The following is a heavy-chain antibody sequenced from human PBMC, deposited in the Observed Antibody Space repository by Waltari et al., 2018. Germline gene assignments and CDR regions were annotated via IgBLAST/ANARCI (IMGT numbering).Heavy chain of an antibody. D-gene: IGHD2-2*01. V-gene: IGHV4-38-2*02. Sequence: QVQLQESGPGLVKPSETLSLTCAVSGYSISSGYYWGWIRQPPGKGLEWIGSIYHSGSTYYNPSLKSRVTISVDTSKNQFSLKLSSVTAADTAVYYCARDDPHLVVPAAITYWGQGTLVTVSS. CDR3: ARDDPHLVVPAAITY. J-gene: IGHJ4*02. CDR1: GYSISSGYY. CDR2: IYHSGST.